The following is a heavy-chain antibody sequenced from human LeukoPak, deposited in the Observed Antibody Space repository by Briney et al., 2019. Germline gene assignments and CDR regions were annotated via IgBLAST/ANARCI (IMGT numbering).Heavy chain of an antibody. CDR3: ARGLRYFGVYYMDV. CDR2: IYTSGST. Sequence: PSETLSLTCTASGGSISSYYWSWIRQPAGKGLEWIGRIYTSGSTNYNPSLKSRVTMSVDTSKNQFSLKLSSVTAADTAVYYCARGLRYFGVYYMDVWGKGTTVTVSS. D-gene: IGHD3-9*01. V-gene: IGHV4-4*07. CDR1: GGSISSYY. J-gene: IGHJ6*03.